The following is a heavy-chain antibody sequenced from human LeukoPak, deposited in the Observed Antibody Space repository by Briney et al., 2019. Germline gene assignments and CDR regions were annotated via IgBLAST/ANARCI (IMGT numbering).Heavy chain of an antibody. CDR1: GFTFSSDA. V-gene: IGHV3-23*01. CDR3: AKDREDTIFGVVNPFDY. D-gene: IGHD3-3*01. CDR2: ISGSGGST. Sequence: GGSLRLSCAASGFTFSSDAMSWVRQAPGKGLEWVSAISGSGGSTYYADSVKGRFTISRDNSKNTLYLQMNSLTAEDTAVYYCAKDREDTIFGVVNPFDYWGQGTLVTVSS. J-gene: IGHJ4*02.